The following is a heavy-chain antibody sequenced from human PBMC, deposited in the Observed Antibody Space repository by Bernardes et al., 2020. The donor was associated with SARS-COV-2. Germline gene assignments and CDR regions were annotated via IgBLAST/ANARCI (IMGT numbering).Heavy chain of an antibody. Sequence: ASVKVSCRASGYTFTNYYLHWVRQAPGQGLEWMGIFNPSGGSTTYAQKFQGRVTMSGDTSTSTVYLELHSLRSEDTAVYFCARVGTTYSQHYFDPWGQGTLVTVSS. CDR2: FNPSGGST. J-gene: IGHJ5*02. CDR3: ARVGTTYSQHYFDP. V-gene: IGHV1-46*01. CDR1: GYTFTNYY. D-gene: IGHD3-16*01.